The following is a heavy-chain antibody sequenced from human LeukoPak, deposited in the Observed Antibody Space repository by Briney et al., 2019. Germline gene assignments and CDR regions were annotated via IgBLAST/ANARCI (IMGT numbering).Heavy chain of an antibody. D-gene: IGHD5-24*01. CDR2: INSDGSST. CDR3: ARARGYTIYYYYYYMDV. CDR1: GFTFSSYW. Sequence: GGSLRLSCAASGFTFSSYWMHWVRQAPGKGLVWVSRINSDGSSTSYADSVKGRFTISRDNAKNTLYLQMNSLRAEDTAVYYCARARGYTIYYYYYYMDVWGKGTTVTISS. V-gene: IGHV3-74*01. J-gene: IGHJ6*03.